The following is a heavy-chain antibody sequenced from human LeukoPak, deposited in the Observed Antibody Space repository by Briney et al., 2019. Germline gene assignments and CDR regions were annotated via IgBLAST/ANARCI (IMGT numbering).Heavy chain of an antibody. V-gene: IGHV1-69*13. CDR3: ARDVRYSYGYIYYFDY. CDR2: IIPIFGTA. J-gene: IGHJ4*02. D-gene: IGHD5-18*01. Sequence: GASVKVSCKASGYTFTSYYMHWVRQAPGQGLEWMGGIIPIFGTANYAQKFQGRVTITADESTSTAYMELSSLRSEDTAVYYCARDVRYSYGYIYYFDYWGQGTLVTVSS. CDR1: GYTFTSYY.